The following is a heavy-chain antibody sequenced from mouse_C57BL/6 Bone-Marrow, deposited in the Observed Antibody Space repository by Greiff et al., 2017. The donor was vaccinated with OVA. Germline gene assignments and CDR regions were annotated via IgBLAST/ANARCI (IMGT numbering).Heavy chain of an antibody. J-gene: IGHJ3*01. CDR2: IWRDGST. Sequence: QVQLKESGPGLVAPSQSLSITCTVSGFSLTSYGVHWVRQPPGKGLEWLVVIWRDGSTTYNSALNSRLSISKDNSKSQVFLKMNSLQTDDTAMYYCAAGGYYGSSYLFAYWGQGTLVTVSA. D-gene: IGHD1-1*01. CDR3: AAGGYYGSSYLFAY. V-gene: IGHV2-6*03. CDR1: GFSLTSYG.